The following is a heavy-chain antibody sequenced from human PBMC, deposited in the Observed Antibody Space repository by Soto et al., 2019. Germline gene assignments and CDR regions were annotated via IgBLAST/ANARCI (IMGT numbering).Heavy chain of an antibody. CDR1: GFTFSSYG. V-gene: IGHV3-30*18. CDR3: AKDRDFTIFGVVITDDAFYI. D-gene: IGHD3-3*01. CDR2: ISYDGSNK. J-gene: IGHJ3*02. Sequence: GGSLRLSCAASGFTFSSYGMHWVRQAPGKGLEWVAVISYDGSNKYYADSVKGRFTISRDNSKNTLYLQMNSLRAEDTAVYYCAKDRDFTIFGVVITDDAFYIWGQGTMVTVSS.